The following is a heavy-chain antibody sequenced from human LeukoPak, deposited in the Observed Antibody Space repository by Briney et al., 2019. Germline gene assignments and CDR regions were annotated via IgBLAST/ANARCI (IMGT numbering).Heavy chain of an antibody. J-gene: IGHJ4*02. CDR2: ISSSGSTI. D-gene: IGHD6-13*01. CDR3: ASPSSSWYRQFDY. V-gene: IGHV3-48*03. Sequence: PGGSLRLSCAASGFTFSSYEMNWVRQAPGKGLEWVSYISSSGSTIYYADSVKGRFTISRDNAKNSLYLQMNSLRAEDTAVYYCASPSSSWYRQFDYWGQGTLVTVSS. CDR1: GFTFSSYE.